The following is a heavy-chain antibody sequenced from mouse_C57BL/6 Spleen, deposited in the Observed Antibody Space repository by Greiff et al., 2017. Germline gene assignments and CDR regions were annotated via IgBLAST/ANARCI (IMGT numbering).Heavy chain of an antibody. V-gene: IGHV3-6*01. CDR3: ARVGTGTYFDY. CDR1: GYSITSGYY. D-gene: IGHD4-1*01. J-gene: IGHJ2*01. Sequence: ESGPGLVKPSQSLSLTCSVTGYSITSGYYWNWIRQFPGNKLEWMGYISYDGSNNYNPSLKNRISITRDTSKNQFFLKLNSVTTEDTATYYCARVGTGTYFDYWGQGTTLTVSS. CDR2: ISYDGSN.